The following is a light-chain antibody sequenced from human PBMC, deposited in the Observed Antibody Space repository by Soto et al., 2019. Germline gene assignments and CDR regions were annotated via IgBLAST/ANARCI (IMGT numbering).Light chain of an antibody. CDR2: DAS. J-gene: IGKJ2*01. CDR1: QRISNSY. CDR3: QQYARPPFA. V-gene: IGKV3-20*01. Sequence: EIVLTQSPGTLSLSPGERATLSCRASQRISNSYLAWYQQKPGQAPRLLLDDASSRATGIPDRGSGSGSGTDFTLTISRLEPEDFAVYYCQQYARPPFAFVQGTQVEIK.